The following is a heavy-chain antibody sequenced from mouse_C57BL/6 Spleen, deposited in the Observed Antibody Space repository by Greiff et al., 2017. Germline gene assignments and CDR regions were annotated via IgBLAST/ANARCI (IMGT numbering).Heavy chain of an antibody. CDR3: ARSAANWDYFDY. D-gene: IGHD4-1*01. CDR2: INPGSGGT. J-gene: IGHJ2*01. CDR1: GYAFTNYL. Sequence: QVQLQQSGAELVRPGTSVKVSCKASGYAFTNYLIEWVKQRPGQGLEWIGVINPGSGGTNYNEKFKGKATLTADKASSTAYMQLSSLTSEDSAVYFCARSAANWDYFDYWGQGTTLTVSS. V-gene: IGHV1-54*01.